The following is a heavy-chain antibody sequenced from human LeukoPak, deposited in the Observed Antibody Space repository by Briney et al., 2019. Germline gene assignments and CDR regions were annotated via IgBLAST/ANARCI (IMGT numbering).Heavy chain of an antibody. J-gene: IGHJ4*02. D-gene: IGHD5-24*01. CDR2: ISGSGGGT. V-gene: IGHV3-23*01. CDR3: AKDSKSGWLQPDD. Sequence: GGSLRLSCAASGFIFSTYAMSWVRQAPGKGLEWVSAISGSGGGTHYADSVRGRFTISRDNSKNTLYLQMNSLRAEDTAVYYCAKDSKSGWLQPDDWGQGTLVTVSS. CDR1: GFIFSTYA.